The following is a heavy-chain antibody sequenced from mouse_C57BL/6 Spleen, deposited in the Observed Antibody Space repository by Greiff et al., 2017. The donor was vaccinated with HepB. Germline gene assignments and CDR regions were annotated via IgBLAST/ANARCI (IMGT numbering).Heavy chain of an antibody. D-gene: IGHD3-3*01. J-gene: IGHJ2*01. Sequence: QVQLKESGPELVKPGASVKISCKASGYAFSSSWMSWVKQRPGKGLEWIGRIYPGDGDTNYNGKFKGKATLTADKSSGTAYMQLSSLTSEDSAVYFCARGTGGDYWGQGTTLTVSS. CDR1: GYAFSSSW. CDR2: IYPGDGDT. CDR3: ARGTGGDY. V-gene: IGHV1-82*01.